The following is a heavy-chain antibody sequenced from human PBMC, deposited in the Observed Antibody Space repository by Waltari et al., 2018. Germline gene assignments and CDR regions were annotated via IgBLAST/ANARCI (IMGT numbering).Heavy chain of an antibody. CDR3: AIYLPDRRNGFDV. CDR2: MNVNNGNT. D-gene: IGHD2-2*02. CDR1: GNIVGNYD. J-gene: IGHJ3*01. V-gene: IGHV1-8*01. Sequence: QVQLVQSGAEVKKPGASVKVSCRASGNIVGNYDINWVRQATGQGPEWMGWMNVNNGNTGYAQKFQGRVTMTRDTSISTAYMELSSLRSEDTAVYYCAIYLPDRRNGFDVWGQGTMVTVSS.